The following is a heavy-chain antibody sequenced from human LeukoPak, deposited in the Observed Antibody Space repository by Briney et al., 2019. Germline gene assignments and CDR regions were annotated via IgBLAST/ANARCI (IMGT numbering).Heavy chain of an antibody. D-gene: IGHD3-3*01. CDR1: GGSISSYY. CDR3: ARVAEGLVFLEWFPAFDI. V-gene: IGHV4-59*01. Sequence: SETLSLTCTVSGGSISSYYWSWIRQPPGKGLEWIGYIYYSGSTNYNPSLKSRVTISVDTSKNQFSLKLSSVTAADTAVYYCARVAEGLVFLEWFPAFDIWGQGTMVTVSS. J-gene: IGHJ3*02. CDR2: IYYSGST.